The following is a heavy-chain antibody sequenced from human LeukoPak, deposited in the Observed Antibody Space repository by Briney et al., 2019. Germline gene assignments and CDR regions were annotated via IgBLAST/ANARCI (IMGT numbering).Heavy chain of an antibody. Sequence: PGGSLRLSCAASGFTFSSYWMSWVRQAPGKGLEWVSAISGSGGSTYYADSVKGRFTISRDNSKNTLYLQMNSLRAEDTAVYYCAKYSWSGSYFLRHYFDYWGQGTLVTVSS. CDR3: AKYSWSGSYFLRHYFDY. CDR1: GFTFSSYW. D-gene: IGHD1-26*01. J-gene: IGHJ4*02. CDR2: ISGSGGST. V-gene: IGHV3-23*01.